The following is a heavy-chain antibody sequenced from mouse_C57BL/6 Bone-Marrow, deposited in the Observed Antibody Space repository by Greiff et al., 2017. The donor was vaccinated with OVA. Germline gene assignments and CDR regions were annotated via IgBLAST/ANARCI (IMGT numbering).Heavy chain of an antibody. Sequence: QVQLQQSGAELARPGASVKLSCKASGYTFTSYGISWVKQRTGQGLEWIGEINPRSGNTYYNETFKGKATLTAAKSSSTAYLELRSLTSEDAAVYYCARRLRCGSDYWGQGTTVTVSS. CDR2: INPRSGNT. D-gene: IGHD1-1*01. CDR1: GYTFTSYG. J-gene: IGHJ2*01. CDR3: ARRLRCGSDY. V-gene: IGHV1-81*01.